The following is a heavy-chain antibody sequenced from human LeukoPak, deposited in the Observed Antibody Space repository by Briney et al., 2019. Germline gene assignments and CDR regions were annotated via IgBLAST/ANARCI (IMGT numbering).Heavy chain of an antibody. CDR3: ATATMVRGVIDWFDP. CDR2: ISYDGSSK. V-gene: IGHV3-30-3*01. J-gene: IGHJ5*02. D-gene: IGHD3-10*01. CDR1: GFTFSSYA. Sequence: PGGSLRLSCAASGFTFSSYAMHWVRQAPGKGLEWVAVISYDGSSKYYADSVKGRFTISRDNSKNTLYLQMNSLRAEDTAVYYCATATMVRGVIDWFDPWGQGTLVTVSS.